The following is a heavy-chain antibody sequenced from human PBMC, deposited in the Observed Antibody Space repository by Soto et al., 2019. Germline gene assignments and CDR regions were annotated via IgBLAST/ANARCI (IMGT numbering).Heavy chain of an antibody. J-gene: IGHJ3*02. CDR2: ISAYNGNT. Sequence: ASVKVSCKASGYTFTSYGISWVRQAPGQGLEWMGWISAYNGNTNYAQKLQGRVTMTTDTSTSTAYMELRSLRSDDTAVYYCAREAYFYGSGSYSTLKDDAFDIWGQGTMVTVSS. D-gene: IGHD3-10*01. V-gene: IGHV1-18*01. CDR3: AREAYFYGSGSYSTLKDDAFDI. CDR1: GYTFTSYG.